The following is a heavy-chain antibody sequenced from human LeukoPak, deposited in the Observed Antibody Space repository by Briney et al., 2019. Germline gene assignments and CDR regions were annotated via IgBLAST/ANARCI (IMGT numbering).Heavy chain of an antibody. D-gene: IGHD6-13*01. Sequence: KSGGSLRLSCAASGFTFSDYYMSWIRQAPGKGLEWVSYISSSGSTIYYADSVKGRFTISRDNAKNSLYLQMNSLRAEDTAVYYCARGIAAAVTRWYFDYWGQGTLVTVSS. J-gene: IGHJ4*02. V-gene: IGHV3-11*04. CDR2: ISSSGSTI. CDR3: ARGIAAAVTRWYFDY. CDR1: GFTFSDYY.